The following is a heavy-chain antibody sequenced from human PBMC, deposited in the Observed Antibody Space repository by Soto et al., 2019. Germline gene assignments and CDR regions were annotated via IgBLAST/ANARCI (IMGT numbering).Heavy chain of an antibody. J-gene: IGHJ6*03. CDR2: IYYSGST. CDR3: ARGEGSSSPYYYYYYMHV. Sequence: SETLSLTCTVSGGSISSYYWSWIRQPPGKGLEWIGYIYYSGSTNYNPSLKSRVTISVDTSKNQFSLKLSSVTAADTAVYYCARGEGSSSPYYYYYYMHVWGKGTTVTVSS. D-gene: IGHD6-6*01. CDR1: GGSISSYY. V-gene: IGHV4-59*01.